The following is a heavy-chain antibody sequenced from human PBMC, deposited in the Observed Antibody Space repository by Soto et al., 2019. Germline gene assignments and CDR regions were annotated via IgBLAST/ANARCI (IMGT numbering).Heavy chain of an antibody. CDR3: ARHKISVGRAYGDYLGPFHYYYYYMDV. Sequence: SETLSLTCSGSGGSIRSSSYYWGWIRQPPGKGLEWIGSIYYSGSTYYNPSLKSRVTISVDTSKNQFSLKLSSVTAADTAVYYCARHKISVGRAYGDYLGPFHYYYYYMDVWGKGTTVTVSS. CDR1: GGSIRSSSYY. D-gene: IGHD4-17*01. J-gene: IGHJ6*03. CDR2: IYYSGST. V-gene: IGHV4-39*01.